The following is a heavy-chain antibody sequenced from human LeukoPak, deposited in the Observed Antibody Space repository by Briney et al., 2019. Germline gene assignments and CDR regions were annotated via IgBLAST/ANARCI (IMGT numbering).Heavy chain of an antibody. CDR2: ISGSGNGFSI. Sequence: GGSLRLSCSASGFVFSIYTMYWVRQAPGKGPEYVSTISGSGNGFSIYYADSVKGRFTISRDDSKSILYLQMNGLRSEDTAVYYCVKDFGRVRGTPDSWGQGTLVTVSS. CDR1: GFVFSIYT. J-gene: IGHJ4*02. D-gene: IGHD3-16*01. CDR3: VKDFGRVRGTPDS. V-gene: IGHV3-64D*06.